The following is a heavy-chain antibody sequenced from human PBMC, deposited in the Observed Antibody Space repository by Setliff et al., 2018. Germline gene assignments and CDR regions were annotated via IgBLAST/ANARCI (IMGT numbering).Heavy chain of an antibody. CDR1: GGSFSGYY. CDR3: AREQWLDPPGYYYMDV. J-gene: IGHJ6*03. V-gene: IGHV4-34*01. CDR2: INPSGST. Sequence: SETLSLTCAVYGGSFSGYYWSWIRQPPGKGLEWIGEINPSGSTNYNPSLKSRVTMSIDTSKNQFSLKLNSVTAADMAVYYCAREQWLDPPGYYYMDVWAKGTTVTVSS. D-gene: IGHD6-19*01.